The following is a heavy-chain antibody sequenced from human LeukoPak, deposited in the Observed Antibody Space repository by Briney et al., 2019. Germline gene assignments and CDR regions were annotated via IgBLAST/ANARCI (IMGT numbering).Heavy chain of an antibody. V-gene: IGHV6-1*01. CDR3: ARDETVFLWFGEFNWFDP. D-gene: IGHD3-10*01. CDR1: GGSVSSNSAA. J-gene: IGHJ5*02. Sequence: SQTLSLTCAISGGSVSSNSAAWNWIRQSPSRGLEWLGRTYYRSKWYNDYASSVKSRIAINPDTSKNQFSLQLNSVTPEDTAVYYCARDETVFLWFGEFNWFDPWGQGTLVTVSS. CDR2: TYYRSKWYN.